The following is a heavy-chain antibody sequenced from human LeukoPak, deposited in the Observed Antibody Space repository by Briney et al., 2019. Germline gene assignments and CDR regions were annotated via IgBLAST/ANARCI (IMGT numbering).Heavy chain of an antibody. Sequence: ASVKVSCKASGYTFTSYGLSWVRQAPGQGLEWMGWISAYSRNTNYAPKLQGRVTMTTDTSTSTAYMELRSLRSDDTAVYYCARDRPREMYYYDPGDAFDIWGQGTMVTVSS. CDR2: ISAYSRNT. J-gene: IGHJ3*02. D-gene: IGHD3-22*01. CDR3: ARDRPREMYYYDPGDAFDI. V-gene: IGHV1-18*01. CDR1: GYTFTSYG.